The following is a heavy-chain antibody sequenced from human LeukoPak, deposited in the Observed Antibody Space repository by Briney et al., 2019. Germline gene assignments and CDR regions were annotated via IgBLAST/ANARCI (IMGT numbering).Heavy chain of an antibody. CDR3: ARGLTRGSGSYYSYYYYYYMDV. CDR1: GGSFTFTSHA. Sequence: ASVKVSCKASGGSFTFTSHAISWVRQAPGQGLEWMGGLIPIYGSANYAQKFQGRLTITSDESTRTVYMELSSLRPEDSAVHYCARGLTRGSGSYYSYYYYYYMDVWGKGTTVTVSS. V-gene: IGHV1-69*13. CDR2: LIPIYGSA. D-gene: IGHD3-10*01. J-gene: IGHJ6*03.